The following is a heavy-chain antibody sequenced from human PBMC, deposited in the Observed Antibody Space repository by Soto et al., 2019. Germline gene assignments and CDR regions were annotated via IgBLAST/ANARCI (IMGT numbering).Heavy chain of an antibody. CDR3: AKLSCTSSTCYFPGWFDP. CDR2: VYYSGSS. CDR1: GDSIIGGASF. D-gene: IGHD2-2*01. V-gene: IGHV4-31*03. Sequence: SATLSRTGTVSGDSIIGGASFWSWIRQPPGKGLEWIANVYYSGSSYYNPSLRSRLTISVDTTKNQFSLQLKSMTAADTAVYYCAKLSCTSSTCYFPGWFDPWGQGTLVTVSS. J-gene: IGHJ5*02.